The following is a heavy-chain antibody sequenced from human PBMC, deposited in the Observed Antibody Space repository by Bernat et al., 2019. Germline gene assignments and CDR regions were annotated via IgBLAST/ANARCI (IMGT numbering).Heavy chain of an antibody. Sequence: QVQLVESGGGVVQPGRSLRLSCAASGFTFSSYAMHWVRQAPGKGLEWVAVISYDGSNKYYADSVKGRFTISRDNSKNTLYLQMNSLRAEDTAVYYCAGERVWWGGKKYAFDIWGQGTMVTVSS. D-gene: IGHD2-21*01. CDR2: ISYDGSNK. V-gene: IGHV3-30-3*01. CDR3: AGERVWWGGKKYAFDI. CDR1: GFTFSSYA. J-gene: IGHJ3*02.